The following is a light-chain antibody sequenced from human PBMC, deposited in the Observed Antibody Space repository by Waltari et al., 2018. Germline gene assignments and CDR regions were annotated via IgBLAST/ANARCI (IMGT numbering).Light chain of an antibody. J-gene: IGKJ5*01. CDR2: WAS. Sequence: DIVMTQSPDSLAVSLGERATINCKSSQSVLYSSNNKNYLAWYQQKPGQPPKLLIYWASTRESGVPDRFSGSGSGTDFTLTISCLQAEDVAVYFCQQYYSTPITFGQGTRLEIK. CDR1: QSVLYSSNNKNY. CDR3: QQYYSTPIT. V-gene: IGKV4-1*01.